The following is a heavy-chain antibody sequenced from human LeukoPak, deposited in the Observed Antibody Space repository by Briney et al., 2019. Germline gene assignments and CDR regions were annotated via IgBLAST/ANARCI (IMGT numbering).Heavy chain of an antibody. CDR1: GYTFTSYG. V-gene: IGHV1-18*01. CDR3: AREGGTMVRGVIIPDY. Sequence: GASVKVSCKASGYTFTSYGISWVRQAPGQGLEWMGWISAYNGNTNYAQKLQGRVTMTTDTSTSTAYMELRSLRSDDTAVYYCAREGGTMVRGVIIPDYWGQETLVTVSS. D-gene: IGHD3-10*01. CDR2: ISAYNGNT. J-gene: IGHJ4*02.